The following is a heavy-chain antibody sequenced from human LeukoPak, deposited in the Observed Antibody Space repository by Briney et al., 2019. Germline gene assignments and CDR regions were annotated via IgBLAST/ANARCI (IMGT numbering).Heavy chain of an antibody. CDR1: GFTFSSYA. D-gene: IGHD3-3*01. J-gene: IGHJ6*02. V-gene: IGHV3-23*01. Sequence: GGSLRLSCAASGFTFSSYAMSWVRQAPGKGLEWVSAISGSGGSTYYADSEKGRFTISRDNSKNTLYLQMNSLRAEDTAVYYCAKDRTIFGVVMDGMDVWGQGTTVTVSS. CDR3: AKDRTIFGVVMDGMDV. CDR2: ISGSGGST.